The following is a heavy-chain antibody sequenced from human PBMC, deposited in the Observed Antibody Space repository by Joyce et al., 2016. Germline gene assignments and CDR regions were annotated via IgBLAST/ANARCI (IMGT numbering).Heavy chain of an antibody. CDR1: GASFSDFH. CDR3: ARVWGIVALRFYYGMDV. J-gene: IGHJ6*02. CDR2: IDHSGTI. Sequence: QVQLQQWGAGLLKPSETLSLTCGVHGASFSDFHWSWVRQPPGKGLEWIGEIDHSGTIYYNPSIKSRVTISQDMSNNQFSLNLTSVTAADTAVYYCARVWGIVALRFYYGMDVWGQGTTVTVSS. V-gene: IGHV4-34*01. D-gene: IGHD6-13*01.